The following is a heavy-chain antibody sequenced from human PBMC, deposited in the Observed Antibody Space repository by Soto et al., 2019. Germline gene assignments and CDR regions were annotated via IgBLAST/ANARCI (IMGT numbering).Heavy chain of an antibody. V-gene: IGHV4-59*01. J-gene: IGHJ5*02. CDR3: ASLGYTHNWFDP. CDR2: IYYTGST. D-gene: IGHD5-18*01. Sequence: SETLSRTCTVSGGSISSNYWSWIRQPPGKGLEWIGYIYYTGSTSYNPSLTSRVTISVDTSKKQFSLKLSSVTTPDTAVYYCASLGYTHNWFDPWGQGTLVTVSS. CDR1: GGSISSNY.